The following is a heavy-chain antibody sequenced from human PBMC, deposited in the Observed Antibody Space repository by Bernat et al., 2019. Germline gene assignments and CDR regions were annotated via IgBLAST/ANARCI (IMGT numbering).Heavy chain of an antibody. J-gene: IGHJ6*02. CDR3: AKDLGMDTAMAHYYYYGMDV. Sequence: EVQLLESGGGLVQPGGSLRLSCAVSGFTFSSYAMSWVRQAPGKGLEWVSAISGSGGSTYYADSVKGRFTISRDNSKNTLYLQMNSLRAEDTAVYYCAKDLGMDTAMAHYYYYGMDVWGQGTTVTVSS. D-gene: IGHD5-18*01. CDR1: GFTFSSYA. V-gene: IGHV3-23*01. CDR2: ISGSGGST.